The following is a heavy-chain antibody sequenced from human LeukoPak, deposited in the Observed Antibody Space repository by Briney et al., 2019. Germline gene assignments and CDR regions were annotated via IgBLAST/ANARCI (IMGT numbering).Heavy chain of an antibody. CDR1: GFTFSSYW. CDR3: ARVSSSMVRAIDY. V-gene: IGHV3-74*01. J-gene: IGHJ4*02. D-gene: IGHD3-10*01. Sequence: QPGGSLRLSCAASGFTFSSYWMHWVRQAPGKGLVWVSRINGDGSGTNYADSVKGRFTISRDNAKNTLYLQINSLGAEGTAVYFCARVSSSMVRAIDYWGQGTLVTVSS. CDR2: INGDGSGT.